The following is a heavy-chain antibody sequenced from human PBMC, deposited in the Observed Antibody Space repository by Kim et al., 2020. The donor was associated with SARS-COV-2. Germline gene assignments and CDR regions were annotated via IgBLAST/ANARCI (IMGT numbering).Heavy chain of an antibody. CDR3: ARDRGIDWYP. Sequence: TIYYADPVKGRFTISRDNAKNSLYLQMNSLGDEDTAVYYCARDRGIDWYPWGQGTLVTVSS. D-gene: IGHD3-9*01. CDR2: TI. V-gene: IGHV3-48*02. J-gene: IGHJ5*02.